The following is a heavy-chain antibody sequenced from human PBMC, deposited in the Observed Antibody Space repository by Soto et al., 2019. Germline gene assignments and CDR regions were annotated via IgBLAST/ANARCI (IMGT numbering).Heavy chain of an antibody. CDR2: INHSGST. J-gene: IGHJ4*02. Sequence: SETLSLTCAVYGGSFSGYYWSWIRQPPGKGLEWIGEINHSGSTNYNPSLKSRVTISVDTSKNQFSLKLSSVTAADTAVYYCARAFNGDRKFDYWGQGTLVTVSS. CDR3: ARAFNGDRKFDY. D-gene: IGHD4-17*01. CDR1: GGSFSGYY. V-gene: IGHV4-34*01.